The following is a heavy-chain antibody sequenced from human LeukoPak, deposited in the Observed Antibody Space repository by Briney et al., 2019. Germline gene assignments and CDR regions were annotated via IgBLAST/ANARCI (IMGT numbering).Heavy chain of an antibody. D-gene: IGHD6-19*01. CDR3: ARRTVTGDYYFDY. CDR1: GYRFTSYW. CDR2: IYPGDSDT. V-gene: IGHV5-51*01. Sequence: GESLKISCQGSGYRFTSYWIGWVRQMPGKGLEWMGIIYPGDSDTRYGPSFQGQVTISADNSIRTAYLQWSSLKASDTAMYYCARRTVTGDYYFDYWGQGTLVTVSS. J-gene: IGHJ4*02.